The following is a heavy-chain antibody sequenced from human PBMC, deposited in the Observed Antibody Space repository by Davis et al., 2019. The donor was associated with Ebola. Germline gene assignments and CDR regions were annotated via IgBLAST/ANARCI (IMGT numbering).Heavy chain of an antibody. J-gene: IGHJ4*02. D-gene: IGHD3-22*01. Sequence: MPSETLSLTCTVSGGSISSRSYYWGWIRQPPGKGLEWIGSIYYSGSTYYNPSLKSRVTISVDTSKNQFSLKLSSVTAADTAVYYCARQGVTMIVVVIPYFDYWGQGTLVTVSS. CDR1: GGSISSRSYY. CDR2: IYYSGST. CDR3: ARQGVTMIVVVIPYFDY. V-gene: IGHV4-39*01.